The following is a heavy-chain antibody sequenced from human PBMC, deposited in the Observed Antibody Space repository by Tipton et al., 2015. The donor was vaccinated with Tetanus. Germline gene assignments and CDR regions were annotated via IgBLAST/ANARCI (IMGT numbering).Heavy chain of an antibody. CDR2: IYYSGST. J-gene: IGHJ3*02. CDR3: ARTWGVWVTSIDAFDI. CDR1: GGSFSNYF. Sequence: LRLSCAVYGGSFSNYFWGWIRQAPGKGLEWIGNIYYSGSTDYNPSLKSRVAISVDTSKNQFSLKLSSVTAADTAVYYCARTWGVWVTSIDAFDIWGQGTKVAVSS. V-gene: IGHV4-34*01. D-gene: IGHD3-16*01.